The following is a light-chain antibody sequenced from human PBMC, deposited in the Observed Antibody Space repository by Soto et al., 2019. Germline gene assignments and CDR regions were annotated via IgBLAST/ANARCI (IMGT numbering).Light chain of an antibody. CDR1: QTISTW. CDR3: QQYSSYTPYT. Sequence: DIQMTQSPSTLSASVGDRVTITCRASQTISTWLAWYQQKPEKAPKLLIYKASTLQGGVPSRFSGSGSGTEFTLTISSLQPDDFATYYCQQYSSYTPYTFGQGTNLEIK. CDR2: KAS. V-gene: IGKV1-5*03. J-gene: IGKJ2*01.